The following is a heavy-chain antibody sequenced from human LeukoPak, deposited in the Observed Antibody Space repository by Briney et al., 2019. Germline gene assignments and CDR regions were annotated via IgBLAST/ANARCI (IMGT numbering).Heavy chain of an antibody. Sequence: GGSLRLSCAASGFTFNDFAMTWVRQAPGKGLEWVSTIADAGTYYADSVKGRFIISRDNSKNMLYLQLSSLRADDMAMYYCARNLGPFDVRGHGTMVTVSS. CDR3: ARNLGPFDV. CDR2: IADAGT. V-gene: IGHV3-23*01. CDR1: GFTFNDFA. J-gene: IGHJ3*01. D-gene: IGHD3-16*01.